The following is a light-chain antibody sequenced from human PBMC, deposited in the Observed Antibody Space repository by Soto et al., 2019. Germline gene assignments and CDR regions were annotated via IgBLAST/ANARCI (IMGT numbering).Light chain of an antibody. Sequence: VHMTQSPSTLSASVGDIVTITCRASQSISSWVAWYQQKPGQVPKLQIYDAPPLESGVPSRFSGNKSGTEFTLAINGLQPDDCATYYCQQYDSFQYSFGQGTKLEI. CDR1: QSISSW. CDR3: QQYDSFQYS. CDR2: DAP. J-gene: IGKJ2*03. V-gene: IGKV1-5*01.